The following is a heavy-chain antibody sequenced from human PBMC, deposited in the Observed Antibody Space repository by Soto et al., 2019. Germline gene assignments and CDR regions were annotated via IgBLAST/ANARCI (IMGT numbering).Heavy chain of an antibody. Sequence: ASVKVSCKASGYTFTSYDINWVRQATGQGLEWMGWMNPNTGNTDFAQKFQGRVTMTRNTSISTAYMELSSLRSEDTAVYYCAREYTAWPLAYGLDVWGQGTTVTVSS. J-gene: IGHJ6*02. CDR1: GYTFTSYD. D-gene: IGHD2-2*02. V-gene: IGHV1-8*01. CDR3: AREYTAWPLAYGLDV. CDR2: MNPNTGNT.